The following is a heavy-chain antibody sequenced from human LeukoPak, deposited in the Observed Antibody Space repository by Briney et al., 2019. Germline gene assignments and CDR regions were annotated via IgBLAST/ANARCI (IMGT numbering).Heavy chain of an antibody. CDR3: ARVGYSSGWRGGFFDY. CDR2: IYHSGST. J-gene: IGHJ4*02. D-gene: IGHD6-19*01. V-gene: IGHV4-38-2*02. Sequence: PSETLSLTCTVSGYSISSGYYWGWIRQPPGKGLEWIGSIYHSGSTYYNPSLKSRVTISVDTSKNQFSLKLSSVTAADTAVYYCARVGYSSGWRGGFFDYWGQGTLVTVSS. CDR1: GYSISSGYY.